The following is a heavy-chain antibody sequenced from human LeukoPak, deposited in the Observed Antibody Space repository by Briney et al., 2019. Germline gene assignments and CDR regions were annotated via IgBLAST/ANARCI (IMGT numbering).Heavy chain of an antibody. CDR1: GFTFSTYG. CDR3: ARAEARVEKYFQH. D-gene: IGHD3-3*01. V-gene: IGHV3-30*03. Sequence: PGTSLRLSCAASGFTFSTYGMHWVRQAPGKGLEWVALITYDGYYKYYSDSVKGRFTISSDTSKNTLSLQMNSLRDEDTALYYCARAEARVEKYFQHWGQGTLVTVSS. J-gene: IGHJ1*01. CDR2: ITYDGYYK.